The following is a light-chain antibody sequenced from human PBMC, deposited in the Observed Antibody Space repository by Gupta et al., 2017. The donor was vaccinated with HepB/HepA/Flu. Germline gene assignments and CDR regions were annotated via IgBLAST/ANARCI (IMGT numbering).Light chain of an antibody. V-gene: IGLV1-47*01. CDR2: RNS. Sequence: QSVLTQPLSASGTPGQRVTISCSGSSSNIGSNYVYWYQQLPGTAPKLLIYRNSQRPSGVPDRFSGSRSGTSASLSISGLRSEDEADYYCAAWDDSLSGYVFGTWTKVTVL. CDR3: AAWDDSLSGYV. CDR1: SSNIGSNY. J-gene: IGLJ1*01.